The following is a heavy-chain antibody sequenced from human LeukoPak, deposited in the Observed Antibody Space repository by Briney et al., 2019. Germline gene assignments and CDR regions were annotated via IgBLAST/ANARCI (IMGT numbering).Heavy chain of an antibody. D-gene: IGHD3-22*01. V-gene: IGHV1-46*01. Sequence: ASVKVSCKASGYTFSSYYMHWVRQAPGQGLEWMGTINPSSGSTSYPQKFQDRVTMTRDTSTSTVYMELSSLRSEDTAVYYCARLSWLLYAFDIWGQGTMVTVSS. CDR1: GYTFSSYY. CDR3: ARLSWLLYAFDI. J-gene: IGHJ3*02. CDR2: INPSSGST.